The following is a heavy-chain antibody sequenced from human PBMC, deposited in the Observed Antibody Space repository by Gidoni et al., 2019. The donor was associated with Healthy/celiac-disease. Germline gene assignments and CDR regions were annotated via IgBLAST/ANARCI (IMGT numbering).Heavy chain of an antibody. D-gene: IGHD2-21*02. CDR2: ISGSGGST. V-gene: IGHV3-23*01. J-gene: IGHJ5*02. Sequence: EVQLLESGGGLVQPGGSLRLSCAASGFTFSSYAMSWVRQAPGKGLEWVSAISGSGGSTYYADSVKGRFTISRDNSKNTLYLQMNSLRAEDTAVYYCAKDLSVAYCGGDCYSSWFDPWGQGTLVTVSS. CDR3: AKDLSVAYCGGDCYSSWFDP. CDR1: GFTFSSYA.